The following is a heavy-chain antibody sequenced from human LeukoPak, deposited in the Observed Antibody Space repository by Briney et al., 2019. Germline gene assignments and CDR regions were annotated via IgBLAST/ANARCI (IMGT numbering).Heavy chain of an antibody. V-gene: IGHV1-18*01. CDR1: GYTFNTYG. D-gene: IGHD2-21*02. J-gene: IGHJ5*02. CDR2: INTDNGNT. CDR3: ARKGCTGDCYRFDP. Sequence: GASVKVSCKASGYTFNTYGISWVRQAPGQRPEWMRWINTDNGNTKYAQKFQGRVTMTTDTSTSTAYMELSSLRSDDTAVYYCARKGCTGDCYRFDPWGQGTLVTVSS.